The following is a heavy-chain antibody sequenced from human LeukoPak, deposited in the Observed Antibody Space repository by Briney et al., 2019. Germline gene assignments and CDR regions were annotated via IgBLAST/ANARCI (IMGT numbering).Heavy chain of an antibody. D-gene: IGHD2-15*01. CDR2: ISSDGSST. CDR1: GFTFSSYW. Sequence: GGSLRLSCAASGFTFSSYWMHWVRQVPGKGLVWVSRISSDGSSTNYADSVKGRSTISRDNAKHTLYLQMNSLRAEDTGVFYCASGFCSGGTCYSRYFQHWGQGTLVTVSS. CDR3: ASGFCSGGTCYSRYFQH. V-gene: IGHV3-74*01. J-gene: IGHJ1*01.